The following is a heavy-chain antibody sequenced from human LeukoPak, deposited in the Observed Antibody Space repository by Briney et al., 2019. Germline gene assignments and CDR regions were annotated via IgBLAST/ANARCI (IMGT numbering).Heavy chain of an antibody. CDR1: GFTFSSYG. CDR2: ISYDGSNK. V-gene: IGHV3-30*03. D-gene: IGHD3-10*01. CDR3: ARLGVRGVIPDY. J-gene: IGHJ4*02. Sequence: GGSLRLSCAASGFTFSSYGMHWVRQAPGKGLEWVAVISYDGSNKYYADSVKGRFTISRDNSKNTLYLQMKSLRAEDTAVYYCARLGVRGVIPDYWGQGTLVTVSS.